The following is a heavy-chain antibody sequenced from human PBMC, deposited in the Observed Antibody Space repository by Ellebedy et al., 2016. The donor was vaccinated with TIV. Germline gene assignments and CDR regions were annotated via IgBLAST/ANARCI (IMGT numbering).Heavy chain of an antibody. CDR2: IYYRGST. V-gene: IGHV4-31*03. J-gene: IGHJ2*01. D-gene: IGHD2-8*01. CDR1: GGSISSGGYY. CDR3: ARLKMVYAGYFDL. Sequence: SETLSLXCSVSGGSISSGGYYWSWIRQHPGKGLEWIGYIYYRGSTYYNPSLKSRVGISVDTSKNQFSLRLSSVTAADTAVYYCARLKMVYAGYFDLWGRGTLVTVSS.